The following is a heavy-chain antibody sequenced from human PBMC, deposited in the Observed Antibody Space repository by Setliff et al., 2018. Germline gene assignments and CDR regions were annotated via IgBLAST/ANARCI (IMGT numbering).Heavy chain of an antibody. CDR1: GASITSYY. CDR3: ARLPKIVTGYYGSHYYYYMDV. CDR2: IHNNGRI. V-gene: IGHV4-59*08. D-gene: IGHD3-9*01. Sequence: SETLSLTCSVSGASITSYYWSWIRQPPGKGLEWIAYIHNNGRIKYNPALKSRVTISLDTSKNQFSLNLNSATAADTAVYYCARLPKIVTGYYGSHYYYYMDVWGKGTTVTVSS. J-gene: IGHJ6*03.